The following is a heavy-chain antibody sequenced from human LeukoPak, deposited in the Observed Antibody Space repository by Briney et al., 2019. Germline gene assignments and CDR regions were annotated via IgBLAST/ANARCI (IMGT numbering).Heavy chain of an antibody. CDR1: GYTFTSYD. V-gene: IGHV1-8*01. Sequence: GASVKVSCKASGYTFTSYDINWVRQATGQGLERMGWMNPNSGNTGYAQKFQGRVTMTRNTSISTAYMELSSLRSEDTAVYYCATGLIVGATAFDYWGQGTLVTVSS. D-gene: IGHD1-26*01. J-gene: IGHJ4*02. CDR3: ATGLIVGATAFDY. CDR2: MNPNSGNT.